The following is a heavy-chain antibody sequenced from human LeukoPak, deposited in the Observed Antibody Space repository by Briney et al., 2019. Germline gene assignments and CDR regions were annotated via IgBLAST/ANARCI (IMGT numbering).Heavy chain of an antibody. CDR1: GYTFTSYG. CDR2: ISAYNGNT. V-gene: IGHV1-18*01. Sequence: GASVKVSCKASGYTFTSYGISWVRQAPGQGLEWMGWISAYNGNTNYAQKLQGRVTMTTDTSTSTAYMELRSLRSDDTAVYYCASVGGFRYSYGPNYYYGMDVWGQGTTVTVSS. J-gene: IGHJ6*02. D-gene: IGHD5-18*01. CDR3: ASVGGFRYSYGPNYYYGMDV.